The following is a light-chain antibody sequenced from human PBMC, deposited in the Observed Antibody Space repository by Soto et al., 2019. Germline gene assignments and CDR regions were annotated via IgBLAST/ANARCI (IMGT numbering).Light chain of an antibody. CDR1: SGHSSYA. CDR3: QTWGTGIHVV. J-gene: IGLJ2*01. V-gene: IGLV4-69*01. CDR2: LDSDGSH. Sequence: QLVLTQSPSASASLGASVKLTCTLSSGHSSYAIAWHQQQPEKGPRYLMKLDSDGSHTKGDAIPDRFSGSSSGAERYLTISSRKSEHEADNYCQTWGTGIHVVFGGGTKLTVL.